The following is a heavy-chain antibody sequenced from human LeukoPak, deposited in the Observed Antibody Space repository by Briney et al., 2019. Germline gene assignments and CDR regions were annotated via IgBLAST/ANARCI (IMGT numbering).Heavy chain of an antibody. J-gene: IGHJ3*02. CDR2: IYPGDSDT. CDR1: GYSFTSYW. CDR3: ARPTYCSGGSCSGSAFDI. V-gene: IGHV5-51*01. D-gene: IGHD2-15*01. Sequence: GEALKISCKGSGYSFTSYWIGWVRPMPGKGVEWMGIIYPGDSDTRYNPSFQGQVTISADKSISPAYLQWSSLKASDTAMYYCARPTYCSGGSCSGSAFDIWGQGTMVTVSS.